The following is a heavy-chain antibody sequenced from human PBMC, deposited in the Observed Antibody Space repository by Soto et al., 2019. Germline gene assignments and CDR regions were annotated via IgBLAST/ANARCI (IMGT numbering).Heavy chain of an antibody. J-gene: IGHJ4*02. CDR3: ASTPPYSGYDYYFDY. V-gene: IGHV1-69*02. Sequence: GASVKVSCKASGGTFSSYTISWVRQAPGQGLEWMGRIIPILGIANYAQKFQGRVTITADKSTSTAYMELSSLRSEDTAVYYCASTPPYSGYDYYFDYWGQGTLVTVSS. CDR2: IIPILGIA. D-gene: IGHD5-12*01. CDR1: GGTFSSYT.